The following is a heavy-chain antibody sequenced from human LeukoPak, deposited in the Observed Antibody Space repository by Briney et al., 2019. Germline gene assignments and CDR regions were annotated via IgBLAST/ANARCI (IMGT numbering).Heavy chain of an antibody. CDR2: ISWNSGSI. CDR1: GFTFEDYA. J-gene: IGHJ4*02. V-gene: IGHV3-9*01. Sequence: GRSLRLSCAASGFTFEDYAMPWVRQAPGKGLEWVSGISWNSGSIGYADSVKGRFTISRDNAKNSLYLQMNSLRAEDTALYYCAKDNRLAPYYFNYWGQGTLVTVSS. D-gene: IGHD3-9*01. CDR3: AKDNRLAPYYFNY.